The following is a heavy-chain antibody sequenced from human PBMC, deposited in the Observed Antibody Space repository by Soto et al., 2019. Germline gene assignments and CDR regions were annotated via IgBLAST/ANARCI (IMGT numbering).Heavy chain of an antibody. CDR3: ARHKTTMLTVVSAFDP. CDR1: GGSFSGYY. J-gene: IGHJ5*02. D-gene: IGHD3-22*01. CDR2: IFYSGST. Sequence: SETLSLTCAGHGGSFSGYYWTWIRQPPGKGLEWLGSIFYSGSTFYNPALKSRVTFSVDTSKNHFSLKLSSVTAADTAVYYCARHKTTMLTVVSAFDPWGQGTRVTVSS. V-gene: IGHV4-34*12.